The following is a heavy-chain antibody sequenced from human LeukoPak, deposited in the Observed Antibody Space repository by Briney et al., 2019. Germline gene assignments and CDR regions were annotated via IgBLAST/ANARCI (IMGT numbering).Heavy chain of an antibody. D-gene: IGHD1-26*01. V-gene: IGHV3-7*01. Sequence: GGSLRLSCAASGFTFTTYWMSWVRQALGKGLEWVANINQDGSEKYYVDSMKGRFTISRDNAKNSLYLQMNSLRAEDTAVYYCARDKIVGATTGSYFDLWGRGTLVTVSS. CDR2: INQDGSEK. CDR1: GFTFTTYW. J-gene: IGHJ2*01. CDR3: ARDKIVGATTGSYFDL.